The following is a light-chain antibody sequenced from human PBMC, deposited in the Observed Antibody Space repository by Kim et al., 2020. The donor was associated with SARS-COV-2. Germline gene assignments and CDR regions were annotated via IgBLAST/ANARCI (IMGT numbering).Light chain of an antibody. CDR1: QRLGTN. CDR3: QQYNDWLS. CDR2: GAS. Sequence: CGTPGESATRCCRTSQRLGTNLAWYQHKPGQAPRLLIYGASTRATGIPARFSGDGSGTEFTLTISSLQSEDCAVYFCQQYNDWLSFGGGTKVDIK. V-gene: IGKV3-15*01. J-gene: IGKJ4*01.